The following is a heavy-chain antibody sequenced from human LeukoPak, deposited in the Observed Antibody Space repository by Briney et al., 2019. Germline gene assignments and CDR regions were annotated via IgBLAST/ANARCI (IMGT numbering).Heavy chain of an antibody. D-gene: IGHD4-17*01. CDR1: GFTFSSYS. J-gene: IGHJ4*01. Sequence: PGGSLRLSCAASGFTFSSYSMNWVRQAPGKGLEWVSSISGSGRTYYADSVRGRVTCSRDDSKSAVTLVMNSLRAEDTAVYYCAKDFGDFYPPLFDSWGHGTLVTVSS. CDR3: AKDFGDFYPPLFDS. CDR2: ISGSGRT. V-gene: IGHV3-23*01.